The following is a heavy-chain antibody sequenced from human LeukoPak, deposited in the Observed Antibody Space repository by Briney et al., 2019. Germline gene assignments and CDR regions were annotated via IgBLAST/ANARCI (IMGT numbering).Heavy chain of an antibody. V-gene: IGHV1-8*01. CDR2: MNPSDQT. D-gene: IGHD5-24*01. CDR3: ARYTIADGFDM. Sequence: ASVKVSCRAAGYTSTRPDINWVRQATGKGLEWLGWMNPSDQTGYSQNFQGRLTFTRDISRNTAYMELSSLTPDDTAVYFCARYTIADGFDMWGQGTMVTVSS. CDR1: GYTSTRPD. J-gene: IGHJ3*02.